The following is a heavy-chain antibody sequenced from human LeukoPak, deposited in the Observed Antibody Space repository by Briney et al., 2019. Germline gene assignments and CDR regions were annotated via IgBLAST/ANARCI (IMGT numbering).Heavy chain of an antibody. CDR1: GGSFSGYY. V-gene: IGHV4-34*01. J-gene: IGHJ4*02. CDR2: INHSGST. Sequence: SETLSLTCAVYGGSFSGYYWSWIRQPPGKGLEWIGEINHSGSTNYNPSLKSRVTISVDTSKNQFSLKLSSVTAADTAVYYCARGRRGYSYGYRSYFDYWGQGTLVTVSS. CDR3: ARGRRGYSYGYRSYFDY. D-gene: IGHD5-18*01.